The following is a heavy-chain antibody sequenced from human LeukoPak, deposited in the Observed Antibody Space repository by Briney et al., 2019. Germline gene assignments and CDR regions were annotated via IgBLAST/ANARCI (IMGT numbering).Heavy chain of an antibody. CDR1: GGTFSSYA. Sequence: ASVKVSCKASGGTFSSYAISWVRQAPGQGLEWMGGIIPIFGTANYAQKFQGRVTITTDESTSTAYMELSSLRSEDTAVYYCARDLNYDFWSGYSHRYYYYMDVWGKGTTVTVSS. D-gene: IGHD3-3*01. J-gene: IGHJ6*03. CDR2: IIPIFGTA. CDR3: ARDLNYDFWSGYSHRYYYYMDV. V-gene: IGHV1-69*05.